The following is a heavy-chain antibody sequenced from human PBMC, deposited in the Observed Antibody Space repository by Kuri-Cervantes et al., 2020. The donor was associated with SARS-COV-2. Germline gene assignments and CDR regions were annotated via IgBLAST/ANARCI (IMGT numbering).Heavy chain of an antibody. Sequence: GGSLRLSCAASGFTLSSYAMSWVRQAPGKGLEWVSAISGSGGSTYYADSVKGRFTISRDNSKNTLYLQMNSLRAEDTAVYYCAKAPYGDKGAFDYWGQGTLVTVSS. CDR3: AKAPYGDKGAFDY. J-gene: IGHJ4*02. CDR2: ISGSGGST. CDR1: GFTLSSYA. D-gene: IGHD4-17*01. V-gene: IGHV3-23*01.